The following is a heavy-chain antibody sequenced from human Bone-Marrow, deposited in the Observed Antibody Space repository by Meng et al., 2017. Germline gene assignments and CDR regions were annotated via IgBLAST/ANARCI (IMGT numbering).Heavy chain of an antibody. J-gene: IGHJ3*02. CDR2: IWYDGSNK. Sequence: GESLKISCAASGFTFSSYGMHWVRQAPGKGLEWVAVIWYDGSNKYYADSVKGRFTISRDNSKNTLYLQMNSLRAEDTAVYYCARERYDYVWGSYRYTELGAFDIWGQGTMVTVSS. CDR1: GFTFSSYG. D-gene: IGHD3-16*02. V-gene: IGHV3-33*01. CDR3: ARERYDYVWGSYRYTELGAFDI.